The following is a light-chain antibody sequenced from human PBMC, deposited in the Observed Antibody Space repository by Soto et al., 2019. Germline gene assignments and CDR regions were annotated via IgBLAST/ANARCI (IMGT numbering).Light chain of an antibody. CDR3: HHHYIPPFT. CDR1: QSVLYSSDNKNY. V-gene: IGKV4-1*01. CDR2: WAS. Sequence: DIVMTQSPDSLAVSLGERATINCKSSQSVLYSSDNKNYLAWYQEKPGQPPKLLIYWASTRESGVPDRFSGSGSGTDFTLTISSLQAEDLSFYYCHHHYIPPFTSG. J-gene: IGKJ3*01.